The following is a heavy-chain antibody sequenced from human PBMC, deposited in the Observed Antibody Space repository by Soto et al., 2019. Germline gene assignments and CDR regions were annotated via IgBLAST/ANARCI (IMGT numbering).Heavy chain of an antibody. V-gene: IGHV3-48*01. CDR2: ISSSGSTI. J-gene: IGHJ4*02. Sequence: GGSLRLSCAASGFTFSSYSMNWVRQAPGKGLEWVSYISSSGSTIYYADSVKGRFTSSRDNAKNSLYLQMNSLRAEDTVVYYCARGKYYYDSSGYVYWGQGTLVTVSS. D-gene: IGHD3-22*01. CDR3: ARGKYYYDSSGYVY. CDR1: GFTFSSYS.